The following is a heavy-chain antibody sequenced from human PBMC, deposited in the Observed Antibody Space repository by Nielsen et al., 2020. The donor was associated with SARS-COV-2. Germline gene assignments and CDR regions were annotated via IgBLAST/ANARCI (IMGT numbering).Heavy chain of an antibody. CDR3: ARDSMATADYYYYGMDV. CDR1: GGSISSSSYY. CDR2: IYYSGST. V-gene: IGHV4-39*07. Sequence: ESLKISCTVSGGSISSSSYYWGWIRQPPGKGLEWIGSIYYSGSTNYNPSLKSRVTISVDTSKNQFSLKLSSVTAADTAVYYCARDSMATADYYYYGMDVWGQGTTVTVSS. J-gene: IGHJ6*02. D-gene: IGHD5-24*01.